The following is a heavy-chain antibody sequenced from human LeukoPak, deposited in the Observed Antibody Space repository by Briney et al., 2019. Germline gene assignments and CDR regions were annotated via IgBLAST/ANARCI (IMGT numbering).Heavy chain of an antibody. CDR1: GFTFSSYW. CDR2: INSDGSST. Sequence: PGGSLRLSCAASGFTFSSYWMHWVRHAPGKGLVWVSRINSDGSSTSYADSVKGRFTISRDNAKNTLYLQMNSLRAEDTAVYYCARATAYYDFWSGAFESYYYYYYMDVWGKGTTVTVSS. J-gene: IGHJ6*03. CDR3: ARATAYYDFWSGAFESYYYYYYMDV. D-gene: IGHD3-3*01. V-gene: IGHV3-74*01.